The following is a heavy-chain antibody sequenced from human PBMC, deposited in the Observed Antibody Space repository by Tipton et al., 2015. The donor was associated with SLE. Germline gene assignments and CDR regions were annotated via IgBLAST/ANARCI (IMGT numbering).Heavy chain of an antibody. Sequence: TLSLTCTVSGVSINNYYWDWIRQSPEKGLEWIAYFYNSGNTKYNPSLKSRVTMSMDASKNQFSLKLTSVTAADTAVYYCARLVGGYARWGQGTLVTVSS. CDR1: GVSINNYY. D-gene: IGHD5-12*01. V-gene: IGHV4-59*01. CDR3: ARLVGGYAR. CDR2: FYNSGNT. J-gene: IGHJ4*02.